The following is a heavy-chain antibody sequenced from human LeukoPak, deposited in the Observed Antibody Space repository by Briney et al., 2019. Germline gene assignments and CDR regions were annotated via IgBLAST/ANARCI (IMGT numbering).Heavy chain of an antibody. Sequence: GGSLRLSCAASGVTFSSYSMNWVRQAPGKGLEWVSHITASGTAMFYADSVKGRFTISRDNAKNSLYLQMNRLRDEDTAVYYCASSGSYRFDYWGPGTLVTVSS. D-gene: IGHD1-26*01. J-gene: IGHJ4*02. CDR3: ASSGSYRFDY. CDR1: GVTFSSYS. V-gene: IGHV3-48*02. CDR2: ITASGTAM.